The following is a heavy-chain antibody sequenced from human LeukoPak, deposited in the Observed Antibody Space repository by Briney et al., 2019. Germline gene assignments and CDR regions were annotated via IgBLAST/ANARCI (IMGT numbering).Heavy chain of an antibody. Sequence: ASVKVSCMTSGYIFNDFYIHWVRQVPGQGLEWMAIINPSGGSATYAQKFQGRVTMTRDMSTSTVYMDLSNLRSDDTAVYYCARAICSSASCYWRWFDTWGQGTLVTVSS. D-gene: IGHD2-2*01. CDR2: INPSGGSA. CDR3: ARAICSSASCYWRWFDT. J-gene: IGHJ5*02. CDR1: GYIFNDFY. V-gene: IGHV1-46*02.